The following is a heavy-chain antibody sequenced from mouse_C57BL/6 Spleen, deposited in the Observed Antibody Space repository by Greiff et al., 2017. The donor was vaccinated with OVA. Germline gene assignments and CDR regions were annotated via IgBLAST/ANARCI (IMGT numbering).Heavy chain of an antibody. CDR2: ISYDGSN. CDR3: ARAYGSSEPLDY. CDR1: GYSITSGYY. V-gene: IGHV3-6*01. Sequence: ESGPGLVKPSQSLSLTCSVTGYSITSGYYWNWIRQFPGNKLEWMGYISYDGSNNYNPSLKNRISITRDTSKNQFFLKLNSVTTEDTATYYCARAYGSSEPLDYWGQGTTLTVSS. D-gene: IGHD1-1*01. J-gene: IGHJ2*01.